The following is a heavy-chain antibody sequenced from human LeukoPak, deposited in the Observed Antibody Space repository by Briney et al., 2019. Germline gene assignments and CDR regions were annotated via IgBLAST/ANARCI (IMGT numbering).Heavy chain of an antibody. V-gene: IGHV4-30-2*01. CDR2: IYHSGST. CDR1: GGSISSGGYS. CDR3: ASLWCSGGSCFIEY. D-gene: IGHD2-15*01. J-gene: IGHJ4*02. Sequence: SETLSLTCAVSGGSISSGGYSWSWLRQPPGRGLEWIGYIYHSGSTYYNPSLRSRVTISLDRSKNQFSLELSSVTAADTAVYYCASLWCSGGSCFIEYWGQGTLVTVSS.